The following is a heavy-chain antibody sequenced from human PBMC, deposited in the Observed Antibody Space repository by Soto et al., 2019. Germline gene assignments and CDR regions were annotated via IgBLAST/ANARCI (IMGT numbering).Heavy chain of an antibody. CDR1: GFTFSSYA. Sequence: PGGVLRLSCAASGFTFSSYAMSWVRQAPGKGLEWVSAISGSGGSTYYADSVKGRFTISRDNSKNTLYLQMNSLRAEDTAVYYCAPALSSSRESVSFDYWGQGTLVTVSS. V-gene: IGHV3-23*01. J-gene: IGHJ4*02. CDR3: APALSSSRESVSFDY. D-gene: IGHD6-6*01. CDR2: ISGSGGST.